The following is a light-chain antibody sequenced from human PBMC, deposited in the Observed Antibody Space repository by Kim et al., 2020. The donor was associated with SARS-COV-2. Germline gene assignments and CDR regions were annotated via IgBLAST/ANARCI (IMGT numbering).Light chain of an antibody. CDR2: EAS. CDR1: QSIDVW. CDR3: QQSSTYPT. Sequence: DIQMTQSPSTLSASVGDSVTISCRASQSIDVWLAWYQQKAGTAHKLLIYEASRLGSGAPSRFSGSGSGTEFTLTISSLQPDDFATYYCQQSSTYPTFGQGTKVDIK. J-gene: IGKJ1*01. V-gene: IGKV1-5*01.